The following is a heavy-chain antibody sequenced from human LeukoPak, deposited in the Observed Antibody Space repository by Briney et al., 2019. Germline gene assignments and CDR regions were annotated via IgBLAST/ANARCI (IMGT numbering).Heavy chain of an antibody. CDR3: ASRGLMVGRTYYFDT. CDR1: GGSISSGAYY. Sequence: SQTLSLTCTVSGGSISSGAYYWSWLRQRPGKGLECIGYIFYTETTNYSPSLKSRVTISVDTSKNQFSLNLTSVTAADTPVYFCASRGLMVGRTYYFDTWGQGTLVTVSS. D-gene: IGHD3-22*01. CDR2: IFYTETT. J-gene: IGHJ4*02. V-gene: IGHV4-31*03.